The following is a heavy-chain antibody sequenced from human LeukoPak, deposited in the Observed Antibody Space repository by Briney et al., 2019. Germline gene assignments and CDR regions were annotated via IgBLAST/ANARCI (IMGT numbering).Heavy chain of an antibody. D-gene: IGHD3/OR15-3a*01. J-gene: IGHJ3*02. Sequence: ASVKVSCKASGGTFSSYAISWVRQAPGQGPEWMGWMNPNTGNTGFAQKFQGRVTITQNSSISTVYMELSSLTSEDTAVYYCARRGLVAGIYDLVYGFDIWGQGTMVTVSS. CDR3: ARRGLVAGIYDLVYGFDI. V-gene: IGHV1-8*03. CDR1: GGTFSSYA. CDR2: MNPNTGNT.